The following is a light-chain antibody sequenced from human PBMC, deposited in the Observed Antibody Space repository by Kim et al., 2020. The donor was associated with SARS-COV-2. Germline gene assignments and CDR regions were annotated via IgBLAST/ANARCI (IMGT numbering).Light chain of an antibody. CDR3: QQGYSTPRS. CDR2: AAS. J-gene: IGKJ1*01. V-gene: IGKV1-39*01. CDR1: QSISSY. Sequence: DIQITQSPSSLSASVGDRVTITCRASQSISSYLNWYQQKPGKAPKLLIYAASSLQSGVPSRFSGSGSGTDFTLTISSLQPEEFGTYYWQQGYSTPRSFGHGTKGDSK.